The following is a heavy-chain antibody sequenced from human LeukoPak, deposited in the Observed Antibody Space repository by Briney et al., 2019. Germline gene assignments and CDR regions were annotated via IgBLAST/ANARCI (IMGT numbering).Heavy chain of an antibody. CDR2: IYYSGST. D-gene: IGHD2-15*01. CDR3: ARTPDY. V-gene: IGHV4-59*08. J-gene: IGHJ4*02. CDR1: GGSISSYY. Sequence: SETLSPTCTVSGGSISSYYWSWIRQPPGKGLEWIGYIYYSGSTNYNPSLKSRVTISVDTSKNQFSLKLSSVTAADTAVYYCARTPDYWGQGTLVTVSS.